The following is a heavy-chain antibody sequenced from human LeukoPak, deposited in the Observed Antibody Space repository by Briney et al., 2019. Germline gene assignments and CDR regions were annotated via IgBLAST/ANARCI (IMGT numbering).Heavy chain of an antibody. Sequence: ASVTVSCTASGYTFTGYYIHWVRQAPGQGLEWMGRINPNNGGTNYAQKFQGRVTMTRDISMSTAYMELSRLRSVDTAVYYCAGEDNSSGYRPLDIWGQGTMVTVPS. V-gene: IGHV1-2*06. D-gene: IGHD3-22*01. CDR1: GYTFTGYY. CDR3: AGEDNSSGYRPLDI. CDR2: INPNNGGT. J-gene: IGHJ3*02.